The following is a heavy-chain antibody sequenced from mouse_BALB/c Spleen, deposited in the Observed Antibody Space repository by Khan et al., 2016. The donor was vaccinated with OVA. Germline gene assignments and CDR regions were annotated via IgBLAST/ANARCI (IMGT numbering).Heavy chain of an antibody. Sequence: QVQLKQSGAELARPGASVKLSCKASGYTFTDYYINWVKQRTGQGLEWIGEISPGSGDTYYNEWFKGKATLTADKSSSTAYMQLSSLTSEASAVYFCARMNYFGYTFAYWGQGTLVTVSA. D-gene: IGHD1-2*01. V-gene: IGHV1-77*01. J-gene: IGHJ3*01. CDR3: ARMNYFGYTFAY. CDR2: ISPGSGDT. CDR1: GYTFTDYY.